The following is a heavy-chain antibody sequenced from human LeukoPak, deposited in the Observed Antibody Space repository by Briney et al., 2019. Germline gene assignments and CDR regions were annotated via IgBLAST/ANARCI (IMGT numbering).Heavy chain of an antibody. D-gene: IGHD3-10*01. Sequence: GGSLRLSCAASGFTFSSYWMSWVRQAPGKGLEWVANINQDGSEKYYVDSVKGRFTISRDNAEKSLDLQMNTLRAEDTAVYYCARGGYYGSGNDFRFDPWGQGTLVTVSS. J-gene: IGHJ5*02. CDR1: GFTFSSYW. V-gene: IGHV3-7*03. CDR3: ARGGYYGSGNDFRFDP. CDR2: INQDGSEK.